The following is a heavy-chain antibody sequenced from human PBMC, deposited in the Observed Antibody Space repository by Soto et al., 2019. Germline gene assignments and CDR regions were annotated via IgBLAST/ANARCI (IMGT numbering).Heavy chain of an antibody. J-gene: IGHJ6*02. Sequence: GGSLRLSCAASGFTFSSYGMHWVRQAPGKGLEWVAVISYDGSNKYFADSVKGRFTISRDNSKSTLYLQMNSLRADDTAVYYCAKEAGYSYGYDGMDVWGQGTTVTVSS. CDR1: GFTFSSYG. V-gene: IGHV3-30*18. CDR2: ISYDGSNK. CDR3: AKEAGYSYGYDGMDV. D-gene: IGHD5-18*01.